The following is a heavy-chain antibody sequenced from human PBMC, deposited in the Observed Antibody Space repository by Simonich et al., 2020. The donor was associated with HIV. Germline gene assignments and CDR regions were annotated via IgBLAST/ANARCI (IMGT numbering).Heavy chain of an antibody. CDR2: IYNEGSNK. D-gene: IGHD6-19*01. CDR1: GFTFSSYA. CDR3: ARDLVPYSSGWYGDY. V-gene: IGHV3-30*07. Sequence: QVQLVESGGGVVQPGRSLRLSCAASGFTFSSYAMHWVRQAPGKGLEWVAIIYNEGSNKYYADAVKGRFTISRDNSKNTLYLQMNSLRAEDTAVYYCARDLVPYSSGWYGDYWGQGTLVTVSS. J-gene: IGHJ4*02.